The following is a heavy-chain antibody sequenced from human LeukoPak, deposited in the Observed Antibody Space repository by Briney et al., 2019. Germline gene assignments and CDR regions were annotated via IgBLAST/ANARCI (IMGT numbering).Heavy chain of an antibody. CDR2: VKKDASEK. Sequence: PGGSLRLSCAASGFTFSNNWMTWVRQAPGKGLEWVASVKKDASEKYYVDSVKGRFTISRDNAKNSLYLQMNSLRVEDTAVYYWASKWYCGGDCYYQIDYWGQGTLVTVSS. CDR3: ASKWYCGGDCYYQIDY. D-gene: IGHD2-21*02. J-gene: IGHJ4*02. V-gene: IGHV3-7*01. CDR1: GFTFSNNW.